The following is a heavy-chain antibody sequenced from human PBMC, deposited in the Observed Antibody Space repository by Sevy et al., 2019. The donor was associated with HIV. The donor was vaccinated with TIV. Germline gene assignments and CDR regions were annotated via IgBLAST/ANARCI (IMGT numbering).Heavy chain of an antibody. Sequence: SETLSLTCTVSGGSISSYYWSWIRQPPGKGLEWIGYIYYSGSTNYNPSLKSRVTISVDTSKNQFSLKLSSVTAADTAVYYCARGLRFHGAFDYWGQGTLVTVSS. CDR3: ARGLRFHGAFDY. D-gene: IGHD3-3*01. J-gene: IGHJ4*02. V-gene: IGHV4-59*13. CDR2: IYYSGST. CDR1: GGSISSYY.